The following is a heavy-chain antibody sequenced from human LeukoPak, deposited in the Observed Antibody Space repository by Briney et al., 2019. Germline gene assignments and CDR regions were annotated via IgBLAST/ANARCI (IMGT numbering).Heavy chain of an antibody. CDR1: GYTFTSYG. CDR3: ARDQCSSTSCYYRWFDP. CDR2: ISAYNGNT. J-gene: IGHJ5*02. V-gene: IGHV1-18*01. Sequence: ASVKVSCKXSGYTFTSYGISWVRQAPGQGLEWMGWISAYNGNTNYAQKLQGRVTMTTDTSTSTAYMELRSLRSDDTAVYYCARDQCSSTSCYYRWFDPWGQGTLVTVSP. D-gene: IGHD2-2*01.